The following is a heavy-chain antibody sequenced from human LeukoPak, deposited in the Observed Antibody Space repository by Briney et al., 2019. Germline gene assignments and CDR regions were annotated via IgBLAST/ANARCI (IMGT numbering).Heavy chain of an antibody. D-gene: IGHD1-26*01. V-gene: IGHV1-46*01. CDR2: INPSGGST. CDR1: GYTFTSYY. CDR3: ARVFADFWELDSDWLDY. J-gene: IGHJ4*02. Sequence: GASVKVSCKASGYTFTSYYTHWVRQAPGQGLEWMGIINPSGGSTSYAQKFQGRVTMTRDTSTSTVYMELSSLRSEDTAVYYCARVFADFWELDSDWLDYWGQGTLVTVSS.